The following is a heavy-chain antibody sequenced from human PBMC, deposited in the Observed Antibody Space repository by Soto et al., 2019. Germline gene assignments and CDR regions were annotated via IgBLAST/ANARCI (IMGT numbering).Heavy chain of an antibody. D-gene: IGHD1-1*01. Sequence: QMQLVQSGAEVKKPGASVKVSCKPSTDNLNTYYMHWVRQAPGQGLEWMGIINPTGDITNYSQKFPGRVTMTRDTSTSPVDMELSSLRSEHTAVYYGAAEPPNEENDAFDSWGQGTMVTVSS. CDR3: AAEPPNEENDAFDS. J-gene: IGHJ3*02. V-gene: IGHV1-46*03. CDR1: TDNLNTYY. CDR2: INPTGDIT.